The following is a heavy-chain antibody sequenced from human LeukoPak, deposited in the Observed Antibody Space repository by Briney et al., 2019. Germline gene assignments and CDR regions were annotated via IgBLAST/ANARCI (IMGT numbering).Heavy chain of an antibody. J-gene: IGHJ5*02. Sequence: SETLSLTCTVSGNSFGDYYWSWIRQPAGKGLEWIGRIYYSGSTNYNPSLKSRVTISVDTSKNQFSLKLSSVTAADTAVYYCARGVTAPNWFDPWGQGTLVTVSS. CDR2: IYYSGST. V-gene: IGHV4-4*07. CDR1: GNSFGDYY. D-gene: IGHD2-21*02. CDR3: ARGVTAPNWFDP.